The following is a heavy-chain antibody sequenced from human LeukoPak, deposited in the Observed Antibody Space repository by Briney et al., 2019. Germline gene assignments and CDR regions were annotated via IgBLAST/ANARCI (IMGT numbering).Heavy chain of an antibody. Sequence: SETLSLTCAVYGGSFSGYYWSWIRQPPGKGLEWIGEINHSGSTNYNPSLKSRVTISVDTSKNQFSLKLSSVTAADTAVYYCARLGAGTMIPFFFDYWGQGTLVTVSS. CDR3: ARLGAGTMIPFFFDY. CDR2: INHSGST. D-gene: IGHD3-22*01. J-gene: IGHJ4*02. CDR1: GGSFSGYY. V-gene: IGHV4-34*01.